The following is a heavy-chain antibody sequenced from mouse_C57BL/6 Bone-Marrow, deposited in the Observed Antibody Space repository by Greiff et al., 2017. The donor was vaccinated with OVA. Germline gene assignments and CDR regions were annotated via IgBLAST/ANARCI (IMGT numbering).Heavy chain of an antibody. D-gene: IGHD2-4*01. CDR1: GYSFTGYY. Sequence: EVQLVESGPELVKPGASVKISCTASGYSFTGYYMHWVKQSSEKSLEWIGEINPSTGGTSYNQKFKGKATLTVDKSSSTAYMQLKSLTSEDSAVYYWAREGGYDYDGYAMDYWGQGTSVTGSS. CDR3: AREGGYDYDGYAMDY. CDR2: INPSTGGT. V-gene: IGHV1-43*01. J-gene: IGHJ4*01.